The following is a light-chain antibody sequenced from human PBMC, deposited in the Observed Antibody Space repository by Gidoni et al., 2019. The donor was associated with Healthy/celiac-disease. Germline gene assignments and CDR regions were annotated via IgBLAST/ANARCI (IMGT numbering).Light chain of an antibody. V-gene: IGKV3-20*01. CDR2: GAS. J-gene: IGKJ4*01. CDR3: QQSLT. Sequence: EIVLTQSPGTLSLSPGERATLSCRASQSVSSRYLAWYQQKPGQAPWLLIYGASSRATGIPDRFSGSWSGTDFTLTISRLEPEDFAVYYCQQSLTFGGGTKVEIK. CDR1: QSVSSRY.